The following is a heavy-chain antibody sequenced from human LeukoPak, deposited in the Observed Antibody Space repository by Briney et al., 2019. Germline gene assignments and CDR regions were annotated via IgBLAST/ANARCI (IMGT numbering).Heavy chain of an antibody. CDR2: IYDSGTT. V-gene: IGHV4-59*01. CDR3: ARAAHGSNAGLFDF. Sequence: SETLSLTCTVSGGSISSYYWSWIRQPPGKRPEWIGHIYDSGTTNYNPTLRSRVTMSLDTSNNQFSLRLISVTAADTAVYFCARAAHGSNAGLFDFWGQGTLVTVSS. D-gene: IGHD4-23*01. CDR1: GGSISSYY. J-gene: IGHJ4*02.